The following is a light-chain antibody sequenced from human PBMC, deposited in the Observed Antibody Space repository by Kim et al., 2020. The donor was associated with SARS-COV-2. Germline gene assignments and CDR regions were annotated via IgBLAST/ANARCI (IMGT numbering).Light chain of an antibody. CDR1: QSVSSSY. V-gene: IGKV3-20*01. J-gene: IGKJ3*01. CDR2: GAS. CDR3: QQYGSSPGT. Sequence: SPGETATLSCRASQSVSSSYLAWYQQKPGQAPRLLIYGASSSATGIPDRFSSSGSGTDFTLTISRLEPEDFAVYYCQQYGSSPGTFGPGTKVDIK.